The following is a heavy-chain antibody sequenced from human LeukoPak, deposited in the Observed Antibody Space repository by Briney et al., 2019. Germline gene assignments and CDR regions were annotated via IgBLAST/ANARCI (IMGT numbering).Heavy chain of an antibody. V-gene: IGHV3-23*01. CDR1: GFTFSSYA. J-gene: IGHJ4*02. Sequence: GGSLRLSCTASGFTFSSYAMNWVRQAPGKGLEWVSAISGSGGNTYYADSMKGRFTISRDNSKNTLYLQMNSLRAEDTAVYYCAKGTMGRGFGYWGQGTLVTVSS. CDR3: AKGTMGRGFGY. CDR2: ISGSGGNT. D-gene: IGHD3-10*01.